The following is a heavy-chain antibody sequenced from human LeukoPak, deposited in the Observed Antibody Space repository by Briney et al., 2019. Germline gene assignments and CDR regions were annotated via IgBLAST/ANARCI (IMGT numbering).Heavy chain of an antibody. CDR2: IVSIFGTA. CDR1: RYTFTRYG. CDR3: ARSIGQCSRTSCYTLLYWYFDL. D-gene: IGHD2-2*02. V-gene: IGHV1-69*13. Sequence: GASVNVSCKASRYTFTRYGISGVGQARAQGREWMGVIVSIFGTANYAQKFQGRVTITAAESTSTAYMELSSLRSEATAVYYCARSIGQCSRTSCYTLLYWYFDLWGRGTLVTVSS. J-gene: IGHJ2*01.